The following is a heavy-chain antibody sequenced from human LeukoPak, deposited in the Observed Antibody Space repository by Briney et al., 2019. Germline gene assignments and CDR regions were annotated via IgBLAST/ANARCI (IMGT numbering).Heavy chain of an antibody. CDR1: GYTFTSYG. CDR2: ISAYNGNT. D-gene: IGHD3-9*01. CDR3: ATDLMSVLRYFDWLYDSNWLAH. V-gene: IGHV1-18*01. Sequence: GASVKVSCKASGYTFTSYGISWVRQAPGQGLEWMGWISAYNGNTNYAQKLQGRVTITTDTSTSTAYMELRRLRSDEPAVYYCATDLMSVLRYFDWLYDSNWLAHWGQGTLVTVSS. J-gene: IGHJ5*02.